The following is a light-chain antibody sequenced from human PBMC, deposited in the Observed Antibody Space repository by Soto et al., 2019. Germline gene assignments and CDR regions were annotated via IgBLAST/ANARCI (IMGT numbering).Light chain of an antibody. J-gene: IGKJ2*01. V-gene: IGKV3-15*01. CDR2: GAS. CDR1: QSVFTN. Sequence: DIMMTQSPATLSVSPGEGVALSCRASQSVFTNLAWYQQKPGQAPRLLISGASSRATGIPARFSGSGSGTEFTLTISSLQSEDFAVYYCQQYNNWPYTFDQGTKLEIK. CDR3: QQYNNWPYT.